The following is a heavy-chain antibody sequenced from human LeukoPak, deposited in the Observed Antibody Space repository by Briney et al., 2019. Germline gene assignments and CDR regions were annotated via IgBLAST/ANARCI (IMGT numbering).Heavy chain of an antibody. CDR1: GGTFSSYT. CDR3: ARGIAAAGPPEY. Sequence: SVKVSCKASGGTFSSYTISWVRQAPGKGLEWMGRIIPILGIANYAQKFQGRVTITADKSTSTAYMELSSLRSEDTAVYYCARGIAAAGPPEYWGQGTLVTVSS. CDR2: IIPILGIA. V-gene: IGHV1-69*02. D-gene: IGHD6-13*01. J-gene: IGHJ4*02.